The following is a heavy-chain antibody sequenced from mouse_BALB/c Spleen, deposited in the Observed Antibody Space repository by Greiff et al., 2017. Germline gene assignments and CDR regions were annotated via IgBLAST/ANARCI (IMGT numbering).Heavy chain of an antibody. Sequence: DLVKPGASVKLSCTASGYTFTSYWIHWINQRPGQGLEWIGRIAPGSGSTYYNEMVKGKATLTVDTSASTAYIQLSSLSSEDSAVYFCARGGGLRYFDYWGQGTTLTVSS. CDR2: IAPGSGST. V-gene: IGHV1S41*01. CDR3: ARGGGLRYFDY. D-gene: IGHD2-4*01. J-gene: IGHJ2*01. CDR1: GYTFTSYW.